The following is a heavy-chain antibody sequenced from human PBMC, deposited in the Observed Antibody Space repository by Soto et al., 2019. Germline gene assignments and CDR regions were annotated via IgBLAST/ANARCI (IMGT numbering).Heavy chain of an antibody. CDR1: GGSISSYY. CDR3: AVTTPPYYFDY. J-gene: IGHJ4*02. V-gene: IGHV4-59*01. CDR2: IYYSGSD. Sequence: SETLSLTCTVSGGSISSYYWSWIRQPPGKGLEWIGYIYYSGSDNYNPSLKSRVTISVDTSKNQFSLKLSSVTAADTAVYYCAVTTPPYYFDYWGQGTLVTVSS. D-gene: IGHD2-21*02.